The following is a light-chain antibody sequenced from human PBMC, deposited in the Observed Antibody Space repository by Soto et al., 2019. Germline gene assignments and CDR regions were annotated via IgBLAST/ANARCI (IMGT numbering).Light chain of an antibody. CDR1: RSVSSTY. Sequence: EMGLTQSPGTLSLSPGDRATLSCRASRSVSSTYLAWYQQKPGQAPRLLIYDASSRATGIPDRFSGSGSGTDFTLTISRLEPEDFAVYYCQQYGSSPGLFTFGPGTKVDIK. V-gene: IGKV3-20*01. CDR2: DAS. J-gene: IGKJ3*01. CDR3: QQYGSSPGLFT.